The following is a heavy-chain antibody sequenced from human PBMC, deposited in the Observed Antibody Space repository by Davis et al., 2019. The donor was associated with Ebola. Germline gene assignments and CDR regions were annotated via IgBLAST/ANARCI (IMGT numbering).Heavy chain of an antibody. Sequence: HSQTLSLTCAISGDSVSGSSGAWNWIRQSPSRGLEWLGRTYYTSKWNNDYAISVKSRININPDTSENQFSLQLNSVTPEDTAVYYCARGWLRTGLDYWGQGTLVTVSS. D-gene: IGHD5-12*01. CDR3: ARGWLRTGLDY. J-gene: IGHJ4*02. CDR1: GDSVSGSSGA. V-gene: IGHV6-1*01. CDR2: TYYTSKWNN.